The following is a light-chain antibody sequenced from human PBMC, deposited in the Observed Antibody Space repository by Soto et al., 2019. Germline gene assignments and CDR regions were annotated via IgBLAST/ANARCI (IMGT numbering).Light chain of an antibody. J-gene: IGLJ1*01. Sequence: QSVLTQPASVSDSPGQSITISCTGTSSDVGGSNFVSWYQQHPGKPPKLIIYDVANRPSGVSNRFSGSKSGSTASLIISRLQTEDEADYYCVSYTSSTTYVFGTGTQLTVL. CDR1: SSDVGGSNF. CDR2: DVA. V-gene: IGLV2-14*03. CDR3: VSYTSSTTYV.